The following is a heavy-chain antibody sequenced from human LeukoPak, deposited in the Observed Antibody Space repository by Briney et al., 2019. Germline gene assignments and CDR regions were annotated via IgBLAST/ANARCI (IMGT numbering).Heavy chain of an antibody. V-gene: IGHV3-23*01. D-gene: IGHD3-9*01. CDR3: AKDLSPLRYFDWSFDY. Sequence: GGSLRLSCAASGFTFSTYNMNWVRQAPGKGLEWVSAISGSGGSTYYADSVKGRFTISRDNSKNTLYLQMNSLRAEDTAVYYCAKDLSPLRYFDWSFDYWGQGTLVTVSS. J-gene: IGHJ4*02. CDR2: ISGSGGST. CDR1: GFTFSTYN.